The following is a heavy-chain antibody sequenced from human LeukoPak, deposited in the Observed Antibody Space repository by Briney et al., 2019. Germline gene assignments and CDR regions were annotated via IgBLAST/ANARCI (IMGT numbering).Heavy chain of an antibody. CDR2: IYYSGGT. CDR1: GGPISSSSYY. Sequence: PSETLSLTCTVSGGPISSSSYYWGWIRQPPGKGLEWIGSIYYSGGTYYNPSLKSRVTISVDTSKNQFSLKLSSVTAADTAVYYCARFGRGYSGYGGYWGQGTLVTVSS. D-gene: IGHD5-12*01. J-gene: IGHJ4*02. V-gene: IGHV4-39*07. CDR3: ARFGRGYSGYGGY.